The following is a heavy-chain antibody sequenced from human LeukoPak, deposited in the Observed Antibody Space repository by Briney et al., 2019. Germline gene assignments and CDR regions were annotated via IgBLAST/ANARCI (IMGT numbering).Heavy chain of an antibody. V-gene: IGHV1-46*01. Sequence: ASVTVSCKASGYTFTSYYLHWVRQAPGQGPEWMGTINLSGDRTSYAQKIQGRVTITRDTSASTAYMELSSLRSEDTAVYYCARDHGGIAVAGSLYYYYYYGMDVWGQGTTVTVSS. J-gene: IGHJ6*02. CDR3: ARDHGGIAVAGSLYYYYYYGMDV. CDR2: INLSGDRT. D-gene: IGHD6-19*01. CDR1: GYTFTSYY.